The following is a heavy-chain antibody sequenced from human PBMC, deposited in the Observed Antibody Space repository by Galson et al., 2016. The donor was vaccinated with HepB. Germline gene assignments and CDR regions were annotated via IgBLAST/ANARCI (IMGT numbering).Heavy chain of an antibody. CDR3: AREESHAAGYCFVY. CDR2: IRPDGNEI. J-gene: IGHJ4*02. D-gene: IGHD6-25*01. CDR1: GFTFSGHW. V-gene: IGHV3-7*01. Sequence: SLRLSCAASGFTFSGHWMSWVRQAPGKGLEWVANIRPDGNEIYYVDSVKGRFTISRDNAKNSVYLQMSSLRAEDTAIYFCAREESHAAGYCFVYWGQGTLVTVSS.